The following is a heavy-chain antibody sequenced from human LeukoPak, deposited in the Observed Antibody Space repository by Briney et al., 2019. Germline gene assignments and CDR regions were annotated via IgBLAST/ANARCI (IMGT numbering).Heavy chain of an antibody. CDR1: GLTFSSYC. CDR3: ATSYDSSGYYPTYYFDY. V-gene: IGHV3-21*01. Sequence: GGSLRLSCAPSGLTFSSYCLNWVRQAAGKGLEWVSSISSSSSYIYYADSVKGRFTISRDNAKNSLYLQMNSLRAEDTAVYYCATSYDSSGYYPTYYFDYWGQGTLVTVSS. J-gene: IGHJ4*02. D-gene: IGHD3-22*01. CDR2: ISSSSSYI.